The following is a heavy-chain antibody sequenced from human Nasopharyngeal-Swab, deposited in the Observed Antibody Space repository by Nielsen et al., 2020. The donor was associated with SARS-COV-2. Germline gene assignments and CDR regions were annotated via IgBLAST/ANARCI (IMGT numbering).Heavy chain of an antibody. D-gene: IGHD3-22*01. CDR1: GFTFSRYT. V-gene: IGHV3-30-3*01. CDR3: ASTPLDSSGYYYAFHY. J-gene: IGHJ4*02. CDR2: ISYDGSNK. Sequence: GESLKISCAASGFTFSRYTMHRARQAPGKGLEWVAVISYDGSNKYYADSVKGRFTISRDISKNTLYLQMNSLRAEDTAVFYCASTPLDSSGYYYAFHYWGRGTLVTVSS.